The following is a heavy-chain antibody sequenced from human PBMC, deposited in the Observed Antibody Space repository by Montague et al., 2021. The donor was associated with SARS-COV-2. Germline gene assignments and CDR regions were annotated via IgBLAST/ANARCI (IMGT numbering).Heavy chain of an antibody. J-gene: IGHJ2*01. CDR2: TYYRSKWYN. Sequence: CAISGDSVSSNIATWNWIRQSPSRGLEWLGRTYYRSKWYNDYAVSVKSRVIIKPDTSNNRISLQLNSMTPEDTAVYYCARAYCGGDCYFYWYFDLWGRGTLVTVSS. V-gene: IGHV6-1*01. D-gene: IGHD2-21*02. CDR1: GDSVSSNIAT. CDR3: ARAYCGGDCYFYWYFDL.